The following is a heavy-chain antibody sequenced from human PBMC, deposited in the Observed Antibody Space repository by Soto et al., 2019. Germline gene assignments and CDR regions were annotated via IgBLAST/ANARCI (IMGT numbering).Heavy chain of an antibody. CDR1: GYTFTSYG. Sequence: ASVKVSCKASGYTFTSYGISWVRQAPGQGLEWMGWISAYNGNTNYAQKLQGRVTMTTDTSTSTAYMELRSLRSDDTAVYSCARDPNYCSSTSCYPPPYYYGMDVWG. CDR2: ISAYNGNT. D-gene: IGHD2-2*01. J-gene: IGHJ6*02. V-gene: IGHV1-18*04. CDR3: ARDPNYCSSTSCYPPPYYYGMDV.